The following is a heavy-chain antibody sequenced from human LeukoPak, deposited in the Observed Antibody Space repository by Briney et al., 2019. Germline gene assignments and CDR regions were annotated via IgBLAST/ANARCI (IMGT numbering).Heavy chain of an antibody. CDR1: GFTFGDYA. CDR3: TRVGYSSGWYVHYFDY. CDR2: IRSKAYGGTT. D-gene: IGHD6-19*01. Sequence: GGSLRLSCTASGFTFGDYAMSWFRQAPGKGLEWVGFIRSKAYGGTTEYAASVKGRFTISRDDSKSIAYLQMNSLKTEDTAVYYCTRVGYSSGWYVHYFDYWGQGALVTVSS. V-gene: IGHV3-49*03. J-gene: IGHJ4*02.